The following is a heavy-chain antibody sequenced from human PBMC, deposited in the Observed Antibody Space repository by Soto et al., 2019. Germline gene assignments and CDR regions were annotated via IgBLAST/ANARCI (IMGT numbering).Heavy chain of an antibody. CDR3: VRAYRDDPTHYSFYYIGV. J-gene: IGHJ6*03. D-gene: IGHD5-18*01. CDR1: GFIFSAYD. CDR2: IGTAGDT. Sequence: EVQLVESGGGLVQPGGSLRLSCAASGFIFSAYDMHWVRQATGKGLEWVSAIGTAGDTYYPGSVKGRITVTRENATKSLDLKMMSIIVWDTAAYYCVRAYRDDPTHYSFYYIGVWGKGTPVTVSS. V-gene: IGHV3-13*01.